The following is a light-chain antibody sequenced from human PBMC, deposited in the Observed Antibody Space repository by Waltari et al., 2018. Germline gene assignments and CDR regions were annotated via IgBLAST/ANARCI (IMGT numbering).Light chain of an antibody. CDR1: SSDVVGYNY. J-gene: IGLJ2*01. CDR2: DVS. CDR3: SSYTSSSTYVV. Sequence: QSALTPPASVSGSPGPSITISCTGTSSDVVGYNYVSWYQQHPGKAPKLMIYDVSKRPSGVSNRFSGSKSGNTASLTISGLQAEDEADYYCSSYTSSSTYVVFGGGTKLTVL. V-gene: IGLV2-14*01.